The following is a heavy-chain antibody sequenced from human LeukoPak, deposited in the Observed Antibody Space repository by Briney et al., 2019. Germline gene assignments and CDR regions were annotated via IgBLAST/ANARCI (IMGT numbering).Heavy chain of an antibody. CDR2: IYYSGST. D-gene: IGHD3-10*01. J-gene: IGHJ4*02. CDR3: ARHSGSGSYYNALDY. V-gene: IGHV4-39*01. Sequence: SETLSLTCTVSGDSISNSTYYWAWVRQPPGKGLEWIGTIYYSGSTYYKPSLRSRVTISVDTSKNQFSLKLTSVTAADTAVYYCARHSGSGSYYNALDYWGQGTLVTVPS. CDR1: GDSISNSTYY.